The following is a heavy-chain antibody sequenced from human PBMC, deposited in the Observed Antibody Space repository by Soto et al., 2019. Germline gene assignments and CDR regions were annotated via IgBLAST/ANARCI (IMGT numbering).Heavy chain of an antibody. D-gene: IGHD6-13*01. V-gene: IGHV5-51*01. CDR2: IYPGDSTI. CDR1: GYNFSNYW. CDR3: AKFLLAAAGWADY. J-gene: IGHJ4*02. Sequence: GESLKISCQGSGYNFSNYWIAWVRQVPGKGLESMGIIYPGDSTIKYSPSFQGQVTFSADKSISTAYLQWGSLRASDTAVYYCAKFLLAAAGWADYWGQGTLVTVSS.